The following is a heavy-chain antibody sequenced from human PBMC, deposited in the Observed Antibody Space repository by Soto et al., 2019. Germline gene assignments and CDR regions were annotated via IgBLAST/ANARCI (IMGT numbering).Heavy chain of an antibody. CDR3: ARGWELDY. V-gene: IGHV1-18*01. CDR2: ISAYNVNT. D-gene: IGHD1-26*01. CDR1: GYTFTNFD. J-gene: IGHJ4*02. Sequence: QVQLVQSGAEVKKPGASVKVSCTASGYTFTNFDIIWVRQAPRQGLEWLGWISAYNVNTIYAQKLQDRVTMTTDTSASTAYMELKSLTSDDTAVYYCARGWELDYWGQGTLVTVSS.